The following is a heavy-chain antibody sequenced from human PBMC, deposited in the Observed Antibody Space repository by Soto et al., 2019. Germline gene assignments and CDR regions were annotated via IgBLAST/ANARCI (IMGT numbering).Heavy chain of an antibody. D-gene: IGHD3-9*01. CDR3: ARDGDILTCYPYSHEPHYYYGMDV. CDR2: IIPIFGTA. J-gene: IGHJ6*02. CDR1: GGTFSSYA. Sequence: SVKVSCKASGGTFSSYAISWVRQAPGQGLEWMGGIIPIFGTANYAQKFQGRVTITADESTSTAYMELSSLRSEDTAVYYCARDGDILTCYPYSHEPHYYYGMDVWGQGTTVTVSS. V-gene: IGHV1-69*13.